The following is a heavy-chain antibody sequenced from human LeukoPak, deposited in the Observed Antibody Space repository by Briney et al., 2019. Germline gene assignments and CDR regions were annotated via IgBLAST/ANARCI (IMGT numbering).Heavy chain of an antibody. CDR2: ISGSGGST. V-gene: IGHV3-23*01. J-gene: IGHJ6*03. D-gene: IGHD4-17*01. CDR1: GFTFSSYA. Sequence: PGGSLRLSCAASGFTFSSYAMSWVRQAPGKGLEWVSAISGSGGSTYYADSVKGRFTFSRDNSKNTLYLQMNSLRAEDTAVCYCSKGRAVTTYYYYMDVWGKGTTVTVSS. CDR3: SKGRAVTTYYYYMDV.